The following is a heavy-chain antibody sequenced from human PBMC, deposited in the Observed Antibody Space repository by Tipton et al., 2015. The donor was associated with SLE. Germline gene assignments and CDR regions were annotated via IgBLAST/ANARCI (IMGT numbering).Heavy chain of an antibody. Sequence: LSCAVYGGSFSGYYWNWIRQPPGKGLEWIGEINDNGSTNYNPSLMSRVTISVDTSKNQFSLKVTSVTAADTAVYYCAREGNCGGDCLNWFDPWGQGTLVTVSS. V-gene: IGHV4-34*01. D-gene: IGHD2-21*02. CDR2: INDNGST. CDR1: GGSFSGYY. CDR3: AREGNCGGDCLNWFDP. J-gene: IGHJ5*02.